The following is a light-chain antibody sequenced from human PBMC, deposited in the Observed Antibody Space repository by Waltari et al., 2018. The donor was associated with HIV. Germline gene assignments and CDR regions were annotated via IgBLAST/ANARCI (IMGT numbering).Light chain of an antibody. CDR3: CSYAGSYNYV. V-gene: IGLV1-47*01. CDR1: SSNLGTNY. J-gene: IGLJ1*01. CDR2: RDD. Sequence: QSLLTQPPSASGAPGQRVTISCSGSSSNLGTNYVYWYQQLPGRAPKFLMYRDDQRPSGVPDRFSGSKSGNTASLTISGLQAEDEADYYCCSYAGSYNYVFGTGTKVTVL.